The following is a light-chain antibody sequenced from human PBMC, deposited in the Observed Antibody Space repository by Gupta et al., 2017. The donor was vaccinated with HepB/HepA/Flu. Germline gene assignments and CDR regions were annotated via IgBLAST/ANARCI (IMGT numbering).Light chain of an antibody. CDR1: SSNIGSNT. V-gene: IGLV1-44*01. Sequence: QSVLPQPPSASGTPGPRVTISCSGSSSNIGSNTVYWYQQLPGTAPKLLIYSNNRRPSGGPDRCSASKSGASAALAISGLQSEEEADDYYEAWDDSRNGRVVFGGGTKLTVL. J-gene: IGLJ2*01. CDR3: EAWDDSRNGRVV. CDR2: SNN.